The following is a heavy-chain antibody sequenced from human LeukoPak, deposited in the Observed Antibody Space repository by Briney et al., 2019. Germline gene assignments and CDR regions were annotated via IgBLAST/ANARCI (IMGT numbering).Heavy chain of an antibody. D-gene: IGHD1-20*01. Sequence: ASVNVSCKASGYTFTGHYMHWVRQAPGHGLEWMGWINPNSGGSNYAQKFQGRVTMTRDTSISTAYMELSRLRSDDTAVYDCARGDYNWNDGERYYGMDVWGQGTTVTVSS. CDR1: GYTFTGHY. J-gene: IGHJ6*02. CDR2: INPNSGGS. CDR3: ARGDYNWNDGERYYGMDV. V-gene: IGHV1-2*02.